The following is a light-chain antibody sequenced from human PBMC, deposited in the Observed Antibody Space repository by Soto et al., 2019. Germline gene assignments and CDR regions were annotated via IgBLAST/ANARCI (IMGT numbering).Light chain of an antibody. CDR2: GVT. J-gene: IGLJ3*02. CDR1: SSDVGAYND. Sequence: QPALTQPASVSGSPGQSITISCTGTSSDVGAYNDVSWYQHHPGKAPKLMIYGVTTRPSGVSNRVSGSKSGNTASLTISGLQADDEADYYCSSSTGSTTWVFGGGTKVTVL. CDR3: SSSTGSTTWV. V-gene: IGLV2-14*03.